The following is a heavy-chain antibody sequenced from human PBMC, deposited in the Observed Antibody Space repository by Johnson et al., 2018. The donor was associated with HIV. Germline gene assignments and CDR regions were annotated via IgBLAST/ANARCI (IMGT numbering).Heavy chain of an antibody. V-gene: IGHV3-66*01. Sequence: VQLVESGGGLVQPGGSLRLSCAASGFTVSSNYMSWVRQAPGKGLELVSVIYSGVSTYYADSVKGRFTISRDNSKNTLYLQMNSLRAEDTAVYYCARESALTGDSLGFDIWGQGTMVTVSS. J-gene: IGHJ3*02. D-gene: IGHD7-27*01. CDR1: GFTVSSNY. CDR2: IYSGVST. CDR3: ARESALTGDSLGFDI.